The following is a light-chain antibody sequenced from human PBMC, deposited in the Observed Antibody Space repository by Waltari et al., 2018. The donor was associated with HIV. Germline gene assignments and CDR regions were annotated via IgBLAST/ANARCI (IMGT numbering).Light chain of an antibody. V-gene: IGLV1-51*01. J-gene: IGLJ1*01. CDR3: GTWDSSLSAVV. CDR2: DNS. Sequence: QSVLTQPPSVSADPGQKVTVSCSGSTSNMWNHSVSWYQRLPGTAPKPLIYDNSGRPSGIPDRFSCSKSGTSATLGITGLQTGDEADYYCGTWDSSLSAVVFGTGTKVTVL. CDR1: TSNMWNHS.